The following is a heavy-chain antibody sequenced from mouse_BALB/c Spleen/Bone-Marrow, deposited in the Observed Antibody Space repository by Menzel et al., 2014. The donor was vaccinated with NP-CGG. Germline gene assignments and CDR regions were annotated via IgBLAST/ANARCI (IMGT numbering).Heavy chain of an antibody. V-gene: IGHV5-6-3*01. CDR2: INSNGGGT. J-gene: IGHJ2*01. Sequence: DVMLVESGGGLVQPGGSLKLSCAASGFTFSSYGMSWVRQTPDKRLELVATINSNGGGTYYPDSVKGRFTISRDNAKNTLYLQMSSLKSEDTAMYYCARDYDYDYWGQGTTLTVSS. D-gene: IGHD2-4*01. CDR1: GFTFSSYG. CDR3: ARDYDYDY.